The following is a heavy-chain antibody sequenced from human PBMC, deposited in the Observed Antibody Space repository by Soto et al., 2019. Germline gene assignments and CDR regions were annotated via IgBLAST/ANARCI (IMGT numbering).Heavy chain of an antibody. CDR2: ISSSGSTI. D-gene: IGHD6-19*01. CDR3: ASSGEQWLVYFDY. J-gene: IGHJ4*02. CDR1: GFTFSSYE. Sequence: EVQLVESGGGLVQPGGSLRQSCAASGFTFSSYELNWVRQAPGTGLEWGSYISSSGSTIYYADSVKGRFNISRDNAKNSLYLQMNSLRAEDTAVYYCASSGEQWLVYFDYWGQGTLVTVSS. V-gene: IGHV3-48*03.